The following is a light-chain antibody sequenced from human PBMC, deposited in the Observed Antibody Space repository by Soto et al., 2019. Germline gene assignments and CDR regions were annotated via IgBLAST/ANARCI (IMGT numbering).Light chain of an antibody. CDR1: QSVTSTY. J-gene: IGKJ1*01. CDR3: QQYAYPPWT. V-gene: IGKV3-20*01. Sequence: PGARATLSCRASQSVTSTYLAWYQHRPGQAPRLLIYGASTRATGIPDRFSGSGSGTDFTLTISRLEPEDFAVYYCQQYAYPPWTFGHGTKVEIK. CDR2: GAS.